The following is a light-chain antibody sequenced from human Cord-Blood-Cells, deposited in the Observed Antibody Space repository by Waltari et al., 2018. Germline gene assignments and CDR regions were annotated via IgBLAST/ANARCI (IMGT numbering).Light chain of an antibody. CDR2: DVS. Sequence: QSALTQPASVSGSPGQSITISCTGTSSDVGGYNYVSWYQQHPGKAPKLMIYDVSNRPPGFYNRFSGSKSGNTASLTISGLQAEDEADYYCSSYTSSSTWMFGGGTKLTVL. CDR3: SSYTSSSTWM. J-gene: IGLJ3*02. CDR1: SSDVGGYNY. V-gene: IGLV2-14*03.